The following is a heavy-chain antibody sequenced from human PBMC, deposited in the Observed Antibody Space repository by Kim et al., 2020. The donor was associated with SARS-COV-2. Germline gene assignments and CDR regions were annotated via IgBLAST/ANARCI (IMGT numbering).Heavy chain of an antibody. CDR3: AKDISYGSGSSFDF. CDR1: GFTFDDYA. J-gene: IGHJ4*02. V-gene: IGHV3-9*01. Sequence: GGSLRLSCAASGFTFDDYAMHWVRQAPGKGLEWVSGIIWNSGSLGYADSVKGRFTISRDNAKNSLYLQMNSLRPEDTALYYCAKDISYGSGSSFDFCGQGTLVTVSS. CDR2: IIWNSGSL. D-gene: IGHD3-10*01.